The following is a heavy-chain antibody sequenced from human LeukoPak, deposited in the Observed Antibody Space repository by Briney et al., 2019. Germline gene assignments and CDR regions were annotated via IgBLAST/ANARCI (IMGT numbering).Heavy chain of an antibody. D-gene: IGHD2-15*01. J-gene: IGHJ4*02. CDR1: GYTFTSYG. CDR3: ARSYCSGGSCYFDY. CDR2: ISAYNGNT. V-gene: IGHV1-18*01. Sequence: ASVKVSFKASGYTFTSYGISWVRQAPGQGLEWMGWISAYNGNTNYAQKLQGRVTMTTDTSTSTAYMEMRSLRSDDTAVYYCARSYCSGGSCYFDYWGQGTLVTVSS.